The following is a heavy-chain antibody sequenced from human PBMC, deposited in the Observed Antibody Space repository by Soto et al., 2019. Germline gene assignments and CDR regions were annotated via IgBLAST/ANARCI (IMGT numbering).Heavy chain of an antibody. D-gene: IGHD6-19*01. V-gene: IGHV1-69*10. CDR1: GDTFSSYG. Sequence: SVKISCKASGDTFSSYGISWVRQDPGQGLEWMGGISPMVGMTNYAKKFQGRVTITADESTSTAHMELRSLRSEDTATYYCAREGYNSGRDALDIWGQGTMVTVSS. J-gene: IGHJ3*02. CDR2: ISPMVGMT. CDR3: AREGYNSGRDALDI.